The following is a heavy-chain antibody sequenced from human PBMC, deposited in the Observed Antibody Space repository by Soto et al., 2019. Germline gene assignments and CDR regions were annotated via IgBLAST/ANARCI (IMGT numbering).Heavy chain of an antibody. Sequence: SQTLSLTCAIFGDSVSSNSAAWNWIRQSPSRGLEWLGRTYYRSKWYNDYAVSVKSRITINPDTSKNQFSLQLNSVTPEDTAVYYCARDQLTIFGVVRASEYYYGMDVWGQGTTVTVSS. CDR2: TYYRSKWYN. V-gene: IGHV6-1*01. D-gene: IGHD3-3*01. J-gene: IGHJ6*02. CDR3: ARDQLTIFGVVRASEYYYGMDV. CDR1: GDSVSSNSAA.